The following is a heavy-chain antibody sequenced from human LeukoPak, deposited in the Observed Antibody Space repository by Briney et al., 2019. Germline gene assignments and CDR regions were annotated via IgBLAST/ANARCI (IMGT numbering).Heavy chain of an antibody. J-gene: IGHJ6*02. CDR1: GFTFSSYS. CDR3: ASSYYDFWSGYWHYYYGMDV. Sequence: GRSLRLSCAASGFTFSSYSMNWVRQAPGKGLEWVSYISSSSSTIYYADSVKGRFTISRDNAKNSLYLQMNSLRAEDTAVYYCASSYYDFWSGYWHYYYGMDVWGQGTTVTVSS. D-gene: IGHD3-3*01. CDR2: ISSSSSTI. V-gene: IGHV3-48*01.